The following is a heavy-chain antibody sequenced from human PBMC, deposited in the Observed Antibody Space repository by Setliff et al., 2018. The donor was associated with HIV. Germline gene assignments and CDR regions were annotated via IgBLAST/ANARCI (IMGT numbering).Heavy chain of an antibody. D-gene: IGHD2-2*01. CDR1: GFTFNSYW. V-gene: IGHV3-7*01. CDR2: IGGDGREK. J-gene: IGHJ3*01. CDR3: TRDLNLPGGEDFDF. Sequence: GGSLRLSCAASGFTFNSYWMSWVRQPPGKGLEWVAHIGGDGREKFYLDSVEGRFTISRDNAKNSVYLQMNSLRAEDTAMYYCTRDLNLPGGEDFDFWGQGTMVTVSS.